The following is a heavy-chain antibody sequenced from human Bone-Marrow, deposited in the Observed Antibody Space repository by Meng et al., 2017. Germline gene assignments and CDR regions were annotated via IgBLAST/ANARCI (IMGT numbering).Heavy chain of an antibody. Sequence: QVQPVQSAGEAKKPGASAKSPRKASGYTLTDYYIHWVRQAPGQGLEWMGRISPNSGGTDYVQKFQDRVTMTRDTSISTAYMELSRLTSDDTAVYYCARDLRAANYYGPDHRDYWGQGTLVTVSS. J-gene: IGHJ4*02. D-gene: IGHD3-10*01. CDR1: GYTLTDYY. V-gene: IGHV1-2*06. CDR2: ISPNSGGT. CDR3: ARDLRAANYYGPDHRDY.